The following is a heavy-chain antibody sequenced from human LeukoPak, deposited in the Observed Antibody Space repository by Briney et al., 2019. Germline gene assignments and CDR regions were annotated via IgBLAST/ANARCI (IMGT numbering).Heavy chain of an antibody. V-gene: IGHV4-59*08. J-gene: IGHJ4*02. CDR1: GGSISTYY. D-gene: IGHD6-19*01. CDR2: ISNTGST. Sequence: SETLSLTCTVSGGSISTYYWNWIRQTPGKGLEWIGYISNTGSTNYNPSLKSRVSISGDTSKNQFSLKLSSVTAADTAVYYCARVGGAVAGFGLWGQGTLVTVSS. CDR3: ARVGGAVAGFGL.